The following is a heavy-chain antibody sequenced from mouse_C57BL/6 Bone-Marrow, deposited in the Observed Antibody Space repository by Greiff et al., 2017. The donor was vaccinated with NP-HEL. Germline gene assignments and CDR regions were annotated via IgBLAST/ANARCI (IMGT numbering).Heavy chain of an antibody. D-gene: IGHD2-4*01. V-gene: IGHV1-15*01. CDR2: IDPETGGT. J-gene: IGHJ4*01. CDR3: TRESFRGKIYYDYDEGYYAMDY. Sequence: QVQLQQSGAELVRPGASVTLSCKASGYTFTDYEMHWVKQTPVHGLEWIGAIDPETGGTAYNQKFKGKAILTADKSSSTAYMELRSLTSEDSAVYYCTRESFRGKIYYDYDEGYYAMDYWGQGTSVTVSS. CDR1: GYTFTDYE.